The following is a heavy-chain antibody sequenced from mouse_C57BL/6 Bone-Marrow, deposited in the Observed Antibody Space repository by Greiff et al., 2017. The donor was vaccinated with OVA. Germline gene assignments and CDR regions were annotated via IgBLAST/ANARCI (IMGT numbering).Heavy chain of an antibody. CDR3: TTLGQVDY. V-gene: IGHV14-4*01. J-gene: IGHJ2*01. CDR1: GFNIKDDY. CDR2: IDPENGDT. Sequence: EVQLQQSGAELVRPGASVKLSCTASGFNIKDDYMHWVKQRPEKGLEWIGWIDPENGDTEYASQFQGKATITADTSSNTAYLQLSSLTSEDTAVYYCTTLGQVDYWGQGTTLTVSS. D-gene: IGHD3-3*01.